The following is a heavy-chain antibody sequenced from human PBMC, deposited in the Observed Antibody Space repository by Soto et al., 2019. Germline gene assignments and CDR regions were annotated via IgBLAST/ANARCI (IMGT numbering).Heavy chain of an antibody. V-gene: IGHV4-59*01. D-gene: IGHD1-26*01. CDR1: GGSISSYY. J-gene: IGHJ4*02. Sequence: PSATLSLTCTVSGGSISSYYWSWLRQPPGKGLEWIGYIYYSGSTNYNPSLKSRVTISVDTSKSQFSLKLSSVTAADTAVYYCARVGAKGVVGYWGQGTLVTVSS. CDR3: ARVGAKGVVGY. CDR2: IYYSGST.